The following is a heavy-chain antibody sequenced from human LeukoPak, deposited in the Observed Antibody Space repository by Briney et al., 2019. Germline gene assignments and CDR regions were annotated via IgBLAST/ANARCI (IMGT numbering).Heavy chain of an antibody. CDR3: EGGGWEMDY. CDR1: GFTLSNYW. J-gene: IGHJ4*02. D-gene: IGHD5-24*01. CDR2: IKPDGSER. V-gene: IGHV3-7*01. Sequence: QSGVSLTLFCGASGFTLSNYWMTGVPQAPEKGVRWVTKIKPDGSERKYADSVKGPFNIYRHNAKNSISVQMTSLKVEKTAVYYSEGGGWEMDYWGQGTLVTVSS.